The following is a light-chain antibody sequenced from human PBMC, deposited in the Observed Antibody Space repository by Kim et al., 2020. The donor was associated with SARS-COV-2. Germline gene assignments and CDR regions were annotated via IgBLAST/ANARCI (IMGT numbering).Light chain of an antibody. Sequence: VSPGQTASITCSGEKLGDKYACWYQQKPGQSPVLVIYQDSKRPSGIPERFSGSNSGNTATLTISGTQAMDEADYYCQAWDSSTAIFGGGTQLTVL. CDR1: KLGDKY. J-gene: IGLJ2*01. CDR3: QAWDSSTAI. V-gene: IGLV3-1*01. CDR2: QDS.